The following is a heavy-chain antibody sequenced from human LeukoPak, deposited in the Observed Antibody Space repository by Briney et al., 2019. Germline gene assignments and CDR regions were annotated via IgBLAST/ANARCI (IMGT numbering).Heavy chain of an antibody. Sequence: SETLSLTCTVSGGSISSYYWSWIRQPPGKGLEWIGYIYYSGSTNYNPSLKSRVTISVDTSKNQFSLKLSSVTAADTAVYYCVGRSEGIAVAGYVYWGQGTLVTVSS. CDR3: VGRSEGIAVAGYVY. V-gene: IGHV4-59*01. D-gene: IGHD6-19*01. CDR2: IYYSGST. J-gene: IGHJ4*02. CDR1: GGSISSYY.